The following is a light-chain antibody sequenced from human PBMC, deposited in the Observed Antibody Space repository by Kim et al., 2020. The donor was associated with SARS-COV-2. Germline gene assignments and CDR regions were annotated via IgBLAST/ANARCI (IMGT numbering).Light chain of an antibody. Sequence: QSALTQPASVSASPGRSITISCTGTRSDVGTYYLVSWYQQHPGKAPKLMIHAVDERPSGVSSRFSGSKSDNTASLTISGLQAEDEADYYCCSYAEGASYGFGTGTKAPS. CDR2: AVD. V-gene: IGLV2-23*02. J-gene: IGLJ1*01. CDR3: CSYAEGASYG. CDR1: RSDVGTYYL.